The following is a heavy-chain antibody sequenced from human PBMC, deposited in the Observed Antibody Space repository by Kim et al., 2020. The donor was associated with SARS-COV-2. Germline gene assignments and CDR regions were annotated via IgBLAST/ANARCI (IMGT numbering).Heavy chain of an antibody. D-gene: IGHD3-10*01. Sequence: SETLSLTCAVYGGSFSGYYWSWIRQPPGKGLEWIGEINHSGSTNYNPSLKSRVTISVDTSKNQFSLKLSSVTAADTAVYYCARGDYGSGSKRTKLYYFDYWGQGTLVTVSS. CDR2: INHSGST. J-gene: IGHJ4*02. V-gene: IGHV4-34*01. CDR1: GGSFSGYY. CDR3: ARGDYGSGSKRTKLYYFDY.